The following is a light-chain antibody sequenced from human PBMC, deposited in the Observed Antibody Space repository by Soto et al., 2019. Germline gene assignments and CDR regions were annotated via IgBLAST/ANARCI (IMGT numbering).Light chain of an antibody. Sequence: QSALTQPASVSGSPGQSITISCTGTSSDIGGQRSVSWYQRHPGKAPKLIIYDVTNRPSGVSNRFSGSKFGNTASLTISGLLAEDDADYYCGSYTSTNTLDVFGTGTKLTVL. J-gene: IGLJ1*01. CDR2: DVT. CDR1: SSDIGGQRS. CDR3: GSYTSTNTLDV. V-gene: IGLV2-14*03.